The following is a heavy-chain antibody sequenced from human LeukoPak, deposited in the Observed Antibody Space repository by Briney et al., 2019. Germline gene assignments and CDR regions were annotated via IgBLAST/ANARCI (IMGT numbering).Heavy chain of an antibody. J-gene: IGHJ6*02. CDR1: GGSFSGYY. Sequence: SETLSLTCAVYGGSFSGYYWSWIRQPPGKGLEWIGEINHSGSTNYNPSLKSRVTISVDTSKNQFSLKLSSVTAADTAVYYCARQGGYSSGWYEDYYYYYGMDVWGQGTTVTVSS. D-gene: IGHD6-19*01. V-gene: IGHV4-34*01. CDR3: ARQGGYSSGWYEDYYYYYGMDV. CDR2: INHSGST.